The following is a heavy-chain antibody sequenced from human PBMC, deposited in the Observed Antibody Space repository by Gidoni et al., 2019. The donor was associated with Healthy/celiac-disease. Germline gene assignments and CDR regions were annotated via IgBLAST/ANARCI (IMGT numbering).Heavy chain of an antibody. J-gene: IGHJ3*02. CDR2: ISGSGGST. CDR1: GFTFSSYD. CDR3: AKGDYDILTGYPDDAFDI. V-gene: IGHV3-23*01. Sequence: EVQLLESGGGLVQPGGSLRLSCAASGFTFSSYDMSWVRQAPGKGLEWVSAISGSGGSTYYADSVKGRFNISRDNSKNTLYLQMNSLRAEDTAVYYCAKGDYDILTGYPDDAFDIWGQGKMVTVSS. D-gene: IGHD3-9*01.